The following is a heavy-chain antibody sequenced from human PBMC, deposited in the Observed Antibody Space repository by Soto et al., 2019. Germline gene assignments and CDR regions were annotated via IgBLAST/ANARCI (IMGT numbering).Heavy chain of an antibody. CDR2: INHSGST. V-gene: IGHV4-34*01. D-gene: IGHD5-18*01. J-gene: IGHJ5*02. CDR1: GGSFSGYY. CDR3: ARGQGAYSYPNWFDP. Sequence: QVQLQQWGAGLLKPSETLSLTCAVYGGSFSGYYWSWIRQPPGKGLEWIGEINHSGSTNYNPSLKSRVTISVDTSKNQFSLKLSSVTAADTAVYYCARGQGAYSYPNWFDPWGQGTLVTVSS.